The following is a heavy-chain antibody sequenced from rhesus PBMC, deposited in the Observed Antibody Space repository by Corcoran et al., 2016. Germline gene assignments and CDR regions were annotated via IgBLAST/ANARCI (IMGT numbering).Heavy chain of an antibody. Sequence: QVQLQESGPGLVKPSETLSLTCAVSGGSISSGYYYWSWIRQPPGKGLEYIGYISSSTGTPYYNPTLKSRVPISIAPSKNQLSLKLSSVTAADTAVYFCAAGDWIPPFDFWGQGVLVTVSS. CDR3: AAGDWIPPFDF. J-gene: IGHJ4*01. CDR1: GGSISSGYY. D-gene: IGHD1-26*01. V-gene: IGHV4-99*01. CDR2: ISSSTGTP.